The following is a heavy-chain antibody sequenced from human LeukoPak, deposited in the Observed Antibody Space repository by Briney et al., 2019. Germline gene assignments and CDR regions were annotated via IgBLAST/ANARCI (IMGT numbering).Heavy chain of an antibody. Sequence: ASVKVSCKASGYTFTGYYVHWVRQAPGQGLEWMGWINANSGGTNYAQKFQGRVTMTRDTSISTAYMELSRLRSDDTAVYYCARGYYYDSSGYYWPRFDYWGQGTLVTVSS. J-gene: IGHJ4*02. CDR1: GYTFTGYY. D-gene: IGHD3-22*01. V-gene: IGHV1-2*02. CDR3: ARGYYYDSSGYYWPRFDY. CDR2: INANSGGT.